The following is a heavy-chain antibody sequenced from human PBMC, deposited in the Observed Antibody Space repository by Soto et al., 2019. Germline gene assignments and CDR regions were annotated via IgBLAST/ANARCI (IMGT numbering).Heavy chain of an antibody. J-gene: IGHJ5*02. V-gene: IGHV1-69*13. CDR3: ARDGSYDQNTGFDP. CDR2: IIPIFGTA. Sequence: ASGMVSCKASGGTFSSYAISWVRQAPGQGLEWMGGIIPIFGTANYAQKFQGRVTITADESTSTAYMELSSLRSEGTAVYYCARDGSYDQNTGFDPWGQGTLVTVSS. D-gene: IGHD1-26*01. CDR1: GGTFSSYA.